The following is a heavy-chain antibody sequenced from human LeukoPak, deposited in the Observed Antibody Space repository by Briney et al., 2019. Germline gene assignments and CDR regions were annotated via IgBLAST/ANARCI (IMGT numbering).Heavy chain of an antibody. J-gene: IGHJ4*02. CDR3: ARDQDGSYPFDY. V-gene: IGHV1-18*01. D-gene: IGHD1-26*01. CDR2: ISAYNGNT. CDR1: GYTFTSYG. Sequence: ASVKVSCKASGYTFTSYGISWVRQAPGQGLEWMGWISAYNGNTNYAQKLQGRVTMTTDTSTSTAYMELGSLRPDDTAVYYCARDQDGSYPFDYWGQGTLVTVSS.